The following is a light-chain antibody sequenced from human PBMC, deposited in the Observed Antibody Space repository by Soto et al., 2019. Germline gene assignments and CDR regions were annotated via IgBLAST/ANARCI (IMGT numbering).Light chain of an antibody. V-gene: IGLV2-14*01. J-gene: IGLJ1*01. CDR1: SSDVGSYNR. Sequence: QSVLAQSASVSGCPGQSITISCTGTSSDVGSYNRVSWYQQPPGTAPKLIIYEVRNRPSGVSNRFSGSKSGNTAYLTISGLQAEDEADYFCNSYTTSSTYVFGTGTKGTVL. CDR2: EVR. CDR3: NSYTTSSTYV.